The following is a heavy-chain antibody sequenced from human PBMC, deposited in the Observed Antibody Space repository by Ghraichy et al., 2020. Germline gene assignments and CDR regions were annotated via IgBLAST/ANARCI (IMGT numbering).Heavy chain of an antibody. CDR2: IIPIFGTA. Sequence: SVKVSCKASGGTFSSYAISWVRQAPGQGLEWMGGIIPIFGTANYAQKFQGRVTITADESTSTAYMELSSLRSEDTAVYYCARWGENRYYYYYYGMDVWGQGTTVTVSS. V-gene: IGHV1-69*13. D-gene: IGHD3-16*01. CDR1: GGTFSSYA. CDR3: ARWGENRYYYYYYGMDV. J-gene: IGHJ6*02.